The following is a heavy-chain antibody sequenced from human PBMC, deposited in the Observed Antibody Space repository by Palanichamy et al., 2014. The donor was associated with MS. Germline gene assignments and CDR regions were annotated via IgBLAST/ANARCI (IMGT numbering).Heavy chain of an antibody. J-gene: IGHJ4*02. D-gene: IGHD5-18*01. V-gene: IGHV4-39*01. CDR2: IYYSGST. CDR3: ARRQLWLD. CDR1: GGSISSSSYY. Sequence: QLQLQESGPGLVKPSETLSLTCTVSGGSISSSSYYWGWIRQSPGKGLEWIGTIYYSGSTYYNPSLKSRVTIFVDTSKNQISLRLSSVTAADTAVYYCARRQLWLDWGQGTLVTVSS.